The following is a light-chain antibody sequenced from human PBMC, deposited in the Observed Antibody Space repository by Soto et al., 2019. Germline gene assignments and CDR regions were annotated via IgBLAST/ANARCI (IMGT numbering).Light chain of an antibody. J-gene: IGLJ1*01. CDR1: SSDVGGYKY. V-gene: IGLV2-8*01. CDR2: KVN. CDR3: SSYAGINNLGV. Sequence: QSALTQHPSASGSPGQSVTISCTGTSSDVGGYKYVSWYQQHPGKAPKLMIFKVNKRPSGVPDRFSGSKSGNTASLTVSGLQAEDEADYYCSSYAGINNLGVFGTGTKLTVL.